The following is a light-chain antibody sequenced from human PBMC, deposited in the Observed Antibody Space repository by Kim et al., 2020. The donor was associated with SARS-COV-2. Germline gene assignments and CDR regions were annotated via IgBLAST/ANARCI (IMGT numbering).Light chain of an antibody. J-gene: IGKJ1*01. Sequence: EIVLTQSPATLSLSPGERATLSCRASQSVSSHLAWYQQKPGQAPRLLIHDASERATGIPARFSGSGSGTDFTLTISSLEPEDLAVYYCQQRTKSSWTFGQGTKVDIK. CDR1: QSVSSH. CDR3: QQRTKSSWT. V-gene: IGKV3-11*01. CDR2: DAS.